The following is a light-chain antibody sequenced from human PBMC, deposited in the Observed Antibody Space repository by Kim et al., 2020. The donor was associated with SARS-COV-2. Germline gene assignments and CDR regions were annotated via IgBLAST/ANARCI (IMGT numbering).Light chain of an antibody. J-gene: IGKJ1*01. CDR2: GAS. CDR3: QQYGGSSWT. V-gene: IGKV3-20*01. CDR1: QSVTNNS. Sequence: SLWERVPPSCRASQSVTNNSFAWFHQNPGQVPRPLLYGASNRAPGVPDRFSGSGSGTDFPPTINRLEPEDFAVYYCQQYGGSSWTFGQGTKVDIK.